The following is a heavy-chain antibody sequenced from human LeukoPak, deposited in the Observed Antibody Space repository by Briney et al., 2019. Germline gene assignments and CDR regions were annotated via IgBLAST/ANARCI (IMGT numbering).Heavy chain of an antibody. D-gene: IGHD2-2*01. CDR1: GYSFTSYW. V-gene: IGHV5-51*01. Sequence: GESLKISCKGSGYSFTSYWIGWVRQMPGKGLEWMGIIYPGDSDTRYSPSFQGQVTISADKSISTAYLQWSSLKASDTAMYYCARPGPLGYCSSTSCPAAFDIWGQGTMVTVSS. J-gene: IGHJ3*02. CDR2: IYPGDSDT. CDR3: ARPGPLGYCSSTSCPAAFDI.